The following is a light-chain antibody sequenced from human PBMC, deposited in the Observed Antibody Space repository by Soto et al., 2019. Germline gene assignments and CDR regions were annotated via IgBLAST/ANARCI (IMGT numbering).Light chain of an antibody. CDR1: QSITNY. Sequence: DIQRNQSPSALSASVGDRVTITCRASQSITNYLNWYQHKPGQAPNLLIYAASTLQAGVPSRFRGSGSGTDFTLTVSSLQPEEFATYFCQQSNSSPPTFGGGTKVDIK. V-gene: IGKV1-39*01. CDR2: AAS. CDR3: QQSNSSPPT. J-gene: IGKJ4*01.